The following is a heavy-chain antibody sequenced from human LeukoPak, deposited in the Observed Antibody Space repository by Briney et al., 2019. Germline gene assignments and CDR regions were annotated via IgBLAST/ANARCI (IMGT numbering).Heavy chain of an antibody. D-gene: IGHD5-18*01. CDR3: ATSYYSYGYDY. CDR2: IYHTGST. V-gene: IGHV4-38-2*02. J-gene: IGHJ4*02. CDR1: GYSISSGYY. Sequence: SETLSLTCTVSGYSISSGYYWGWIRQPPRKGLEWIGSIYHTGSTYYNPSLKSRVTISVDTSKNQFSLKLSSVTAADTAVYYCATSYYSYGYDYWGQGTLVTVSS.